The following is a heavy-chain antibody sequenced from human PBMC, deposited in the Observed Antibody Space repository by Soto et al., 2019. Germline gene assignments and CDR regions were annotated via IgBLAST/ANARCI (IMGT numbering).Heavy chain of an antibody. J-gene: IGHJ5*02. CDR3: ATRDYDFWSGYYTWFDP. D-gene: IGHD3-3*01. Sequence: QVPLVQSGAEVKKPGASVKVSCKASGYTFTSYDINWVRQATGQGLEWMGWMNPNSGNTGYAQKFQGRVTMTRNTSISTAYMELSSLRSEDTAVYYCATRDYDFWSGYYTWFDPWGQGTLVTVSS. CDR2: MNPNSGNT. CDR1: GYTFTSYD. V-gene: IGHV1-8*01.